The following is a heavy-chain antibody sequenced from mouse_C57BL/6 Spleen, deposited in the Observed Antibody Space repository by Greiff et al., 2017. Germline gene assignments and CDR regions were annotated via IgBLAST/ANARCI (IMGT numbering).Heavy chain of an antibody. CDR1: GYTFTSYW. D-gene: IGHD2-2*01. CDR3: AGSMVTTGGFAY. J-gene: IGHJ3*01. Sequence: VQLQQPGAELVMPGASVKLSCKASGYTFTSYWMHWVKQRPGQGLEWIGEIDPSDSYTNYNQKFKGKSTLTVDKSSSTAYMQLSSLTSEDSAVYYCAGSMVTTGGFAYWGQGTLVTVSA. V-gene: IGHV1-69*01. CDR2: IDPSDSYT.